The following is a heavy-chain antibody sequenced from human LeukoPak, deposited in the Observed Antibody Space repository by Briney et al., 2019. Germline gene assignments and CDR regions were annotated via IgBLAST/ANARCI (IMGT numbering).Heavy chain of an antibody. V-gene: IGHV3-33*01. CDR2: IWYDGSNK. Sequence: GGSLRLSCAASGFTFSSYGMHWVRQAPGKGPEWVAVIWYDGSNKYYADSVKGRFTISRDNSKNTLYLQMNSLRAEDTAVYYCAREDTSAGYDYWGQGTLVTVSS. CDR1: GFTFSSYG. CDR3: AREDTSAGYDY. D-gene: IGHD5-18*01. J-gene: IGHJ4*02.